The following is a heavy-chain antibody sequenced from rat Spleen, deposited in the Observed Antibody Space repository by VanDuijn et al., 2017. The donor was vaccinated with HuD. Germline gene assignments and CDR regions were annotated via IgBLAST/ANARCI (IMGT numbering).Heavy chain of an antibody. CDR3: ARHNSGYGVMDA. J-gene: IGHJ4*01. CDR1: GFTFSDYN. Sequence: EVQLVESGGGLVQPGRSLKLSCAASGFTFSDYNMAWVRQAPKKGLEWVATISYDGSNTYYRDSVKGRFTISRDNAKSTLYLQMDSLRSEATATYYCARHNSGYGVMDAWGQGASVTVSP. CDR2: ISYDGSNT. D-gene: IGHD4-3*01. V-gene: IGHV5-7*01.